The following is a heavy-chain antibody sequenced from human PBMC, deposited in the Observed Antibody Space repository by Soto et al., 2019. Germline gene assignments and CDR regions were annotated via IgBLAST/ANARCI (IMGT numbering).Heavy chain of an antibody. CDR1: GGSVSSGSYY. CDR3: ARAGNYYDSSGYYYVSVFDY. J-gene: IGHJ4*02. Sequence: SETLSLTCTVSGGSVSSGSYYWSWIRQPPGKGLEWIGYIYYSGSTNYNPSLKNRVTISVDTSKNQFSLKLSSVTAADTAVYYFARAGNYYDSSGYYYVSVFDYWGQGTLVTVSS. CDR2: IYYSGST. D-gene: IGHD3-22*01. V-gene: IGHV4-61*01.